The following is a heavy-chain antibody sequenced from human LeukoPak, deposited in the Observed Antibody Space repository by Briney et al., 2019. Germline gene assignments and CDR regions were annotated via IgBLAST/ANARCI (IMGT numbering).Heavy chain of an antibody. CDR2: INHSGST. V-gene: IGHV4-34*01. J-gene: IGHJ4*02. D-gene: IGHD2-15*01. CDR1: GGSFSGYY. Sequence: SETLSLTCAVYGGSFSGYYWSWIRQPPGKGLEWIGEINHSGSTNYNPSLKSRVTISVDTSKNQFSLKLSSVTAADTAVYYCARGRRVVVAATSFVYWGQGTLVTVSS. CDR3: ARGRRVVVAATSFVY.